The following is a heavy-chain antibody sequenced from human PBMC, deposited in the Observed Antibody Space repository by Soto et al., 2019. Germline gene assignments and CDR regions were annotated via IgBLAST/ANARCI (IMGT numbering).Heavy chain of an antibody. J-gene: IGHJ4*02. V-gene: IGHV1-69*02. CDR3: ASSYGSGYRAFDY. Sequence: QVQLVQSGAEVKRPGSSVKVSCKASGDTFNFYSINWVRQAPGLGLEWMGRVNPIVSMSNYAQKFQGRVTMTADKATSTAYMELSSLRSEDRVIYYCASSYGSGYRAFDYWGQGALVTVSS. CDR1: GDTFNFYS. D-gene: IGHD3-10*01. CDR2: VNPIVSMS.